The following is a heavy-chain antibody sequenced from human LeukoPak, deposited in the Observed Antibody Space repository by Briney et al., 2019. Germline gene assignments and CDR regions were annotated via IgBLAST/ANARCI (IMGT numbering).Heavy chain of an antibody. D-gene: IGHD2-2*01. J-gene: IGHJ5*02. V-gene: IGHV3-23*01. Sequence: GGSLRLSCAASGFTFSTYAMSWVRQAPGKGLEWVSHISSVGDNIYYADSVKGRFTISRDNSKNTLYLQMNSLRAEDTAVYYCATRTRFDPWGQGTLVTVSS. CDR1: GFTFSTYA. CDR2: ISSVGDNI. CDR3: ATRTRFDP.